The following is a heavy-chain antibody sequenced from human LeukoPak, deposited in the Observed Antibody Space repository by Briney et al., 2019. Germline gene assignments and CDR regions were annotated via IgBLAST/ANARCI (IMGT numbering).Heavy chain of an antibody. Sequence: GGSLRLSCAASGFTFSSYAMHWVRQAPGKGLEWVAVVSYDGSNKYYAASVKGRFTISRVNSKNTLYLQLNSLRAEDTAVYYCAKDGGCSSTTCYSPYYFDYWGQGTLVTVSS. CDR3: AKDGGCSSTTCYSPYYFDY. V-gene: IGHV3-30*04. J-gene: IGHJ4*02. CDR2: VSYDGSNK. CDR1: GFTFSSYA. D-gene: IGHD2-2*01.